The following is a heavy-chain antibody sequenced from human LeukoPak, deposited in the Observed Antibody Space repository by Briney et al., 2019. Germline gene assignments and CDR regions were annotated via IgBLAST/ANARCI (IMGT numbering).Heavy chain of an antibody. CDR1: GLTFSEYW. J-gene: IGHJ4*02. CDR3: TSGIGTYDY. V-gene: IGHV3-74*03. Sequence: PGGSLRLSCAVSGLTFSEYWMHWVRQDAGKGLVWVAGISKDGGSTEYADLVKGRCTISRDNAKNTLYLQMNSLTVDDTAVYYCTSGIGTYDYWGLGAQVTVSS. D-gene: IGHD1-14*01. CDR2: ISKDGGST.